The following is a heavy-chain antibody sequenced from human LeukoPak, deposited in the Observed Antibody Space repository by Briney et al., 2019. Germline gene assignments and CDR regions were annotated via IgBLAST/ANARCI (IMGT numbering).Heavy chain of an antibody. V-gene: IGHV3-30*02. CDR1: EFTFSSYG. J-gene: IGHJ4*02. Sequence: SGGSLRLSCAASEFTFSSYGMHWVRQAPGKGLEWVAFIRYDGSLKYYAESVKGRFTISRDNSKNTLYLQMDSPRAEDTAVYYCARDKGSGYSYLNYWGQGTLVTVSS. D-gene: IGHD5-18*01. CDR3: ARDKGSGYSYLNY. CDR2: IRYDGSLK.